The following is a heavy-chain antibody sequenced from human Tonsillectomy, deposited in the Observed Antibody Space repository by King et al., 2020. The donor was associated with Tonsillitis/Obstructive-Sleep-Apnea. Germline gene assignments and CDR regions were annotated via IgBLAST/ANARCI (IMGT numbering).Heavy chain of an antibody. D-gene: IGHD3-3*01. CDR2: IGGDGSST. J-gene: IGHJ4*02. CDR1: GFTFADYA. CDR3: AKDTEPANYDFWSGPDY. V-gene: IGHV3-43*02. Sequence: VQLVESGGGVVQPGGSLRLSCAASGFTFADYAMHWVRQSPGKGLEWVSLIGGDGSSTYYADSVKGRFTISRDHSKKSLYLQMNSLKTEDTAVYYCAKDTEPANYDFWSGPDYWGQGTLVTVSS.